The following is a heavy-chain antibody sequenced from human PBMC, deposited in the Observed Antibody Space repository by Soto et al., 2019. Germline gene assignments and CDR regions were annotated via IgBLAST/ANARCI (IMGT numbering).Heavy chain of an antibody. CDR3: ARGGSSSDNGMDV. Sequence: EVKLVESGGDLVQPGGYLRLACAASGFTFSTYSMNWVRQAPGKGLEWVSYISSRSYTIYYVDSVKGRFTISRDNAKNSLYLQMNCLRDEDTAVYYCARGGSSSDNGMDVWGQGTTVTVSS. CDR1: GFTFSTYS. V-gene: IGHV3-48*02. D-gene: IGHD6-6*01. J-gene: IGHJ6*02. CDR2: ISSRSYTI.